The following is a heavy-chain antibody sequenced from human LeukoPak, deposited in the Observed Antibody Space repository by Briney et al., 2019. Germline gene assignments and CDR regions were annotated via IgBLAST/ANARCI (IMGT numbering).Heavy chain of an antibody. V-gene: IGHV3-74*01. D-gene: IGHD2/OR15-2a*01. Sequence: GGSLRLSCAASGFTFSSYGMSWVRQAPGKGLEWVSRVNSDGSSTSYADSVKGRFTIPRDNAKNTLYLQMNSLRAEDTAVYYCATLLFPPGYWGQGTPVTVSS. J-gene: IGHJ4*02. CDR3: ATLLFPPGY. CDR1: GFTFSSYG. CDR2: VNSDGSST.